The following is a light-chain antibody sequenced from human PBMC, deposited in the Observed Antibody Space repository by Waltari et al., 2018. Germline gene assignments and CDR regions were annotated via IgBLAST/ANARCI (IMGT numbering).Light chain of an antibody. CDR1: QSVSGA. CDR3: QHYLRLPVT. J-gene: IGKJ1*01. Sequence: SCRASQSVSGALAWYQQKPGQAPRLLISGASTRATGIPDMFSGSGSGTDFSLSISRLEPDDFAVYYCQHYLRLPVTFGQGTTVEI. CDR2: GAS. V-gene: IGKV3-20*01.